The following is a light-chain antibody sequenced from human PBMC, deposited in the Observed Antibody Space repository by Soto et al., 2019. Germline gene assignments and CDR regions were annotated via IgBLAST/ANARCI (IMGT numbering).Light chain of an antibody. V-gene: IGKV4-1*01. CDR2: WAS. Sequence: DIVMTQSPDSLAVSLGERATINCKSSQSLLSTSNNKNFLVWYQHKPGQPPKLLISWASTRESGVPDRFSGSGSGTDFTLTISSLQAVDVAVYYFQQCFSAPLTFGGGTKVEIK. CDR3: QQCFSAPLT. CDR1: QSLLSTSNNKNF. J-gene: IGKJ4*01.